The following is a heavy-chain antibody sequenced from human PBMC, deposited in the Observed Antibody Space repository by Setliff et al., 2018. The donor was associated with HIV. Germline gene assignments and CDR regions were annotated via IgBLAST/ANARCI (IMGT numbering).Heavy chain of an antibody. Sequence: GASVKVSCKASGYTFTGYYMHWVRQAPGQGLEWMGIINPSGGSTSYAQKFQGRVTMTRDTSTSTVYMELSSLRSEDTAVYYCARSHSSHDAFDIWGQGTMVTVSS. CDR3: ARSHSSHDAFDI. D-gene: IGHD6-13*01. V-gene: IGHV1-46*01. CDR1: GYTFTGYY. CDR2: INPSGGST. J-gene: IGHJ3*02.